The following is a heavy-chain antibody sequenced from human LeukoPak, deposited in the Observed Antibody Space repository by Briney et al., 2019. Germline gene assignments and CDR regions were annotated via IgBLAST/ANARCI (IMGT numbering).Heavy chain of an antibody. J-gene: IGHJ3*02. CDR3: AREHSSSGDAFDI. D-gene: IGHD6-6*01. V-gene: IGHV1-69*13. CDR2: IIPIFGTA. Sequence: ASVKVSCKASGGTFSSYAISWVRQAPRQGLEWMGGIIPIFGTANYAQKFQGRVTITADESTSTAYMELSSLRSEDTAVYYCAREHSSSGDAFDIWGQGTMVTVSS. CDR1: GGTFSSYA.